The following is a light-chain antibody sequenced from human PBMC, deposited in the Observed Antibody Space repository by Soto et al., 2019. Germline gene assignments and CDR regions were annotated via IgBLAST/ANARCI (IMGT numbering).Light chain of an antibody. CDR1: QSISTN. J-gene: IGKJ5*01. CDR2: GAS. Sequence: EIVMTQSPATLSVSPGERATLSCRASQSISTNLAWYHQKPGQAPRLLIYGASTRATGIPARFSGSGSGTEFTLTISSLQSEDFAVYYCQQYYDWPITFDQGTRLDIK. CDR3: QQYYDWPIT. V-gene: IGKV3-15*01.